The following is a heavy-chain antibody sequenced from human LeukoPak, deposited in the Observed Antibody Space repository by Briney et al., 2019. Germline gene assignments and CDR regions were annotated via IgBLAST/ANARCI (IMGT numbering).Heavy chain of an antibody. CDR3: ARDPGSGYEEHFDY. V-gene: IGHV3-21*04. CDR1: GFTFSSYS. J-gene: IGHJ4*02. D-gene: IGHD5-12*01. Sequence: GGSLRLSCAASGFTFSSYSMNWVRQAPGKGLEWVSSISSSSSYIYYADSVKGRFTISRDNAKNSLYLQMNSLRGEDTALYYCARDPGSGYEEHFDYWGQGTLVTVSS. CDR2: ISSSSSYI.